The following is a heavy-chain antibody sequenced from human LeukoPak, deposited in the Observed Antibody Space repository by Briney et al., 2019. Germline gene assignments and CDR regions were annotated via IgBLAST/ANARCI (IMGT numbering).Heavy chain of an antibody. CDR2: ISAYNGNT. CDR1: GYTFTSYG. J-gene: IGHJ6*03. D-gene: IGHD1-7*01. Sequence: ASVKVSCKASGYTFTSYGISWVRQAPGQGLEWMGWISAYNGNTNYAQKLQGRVTMTTDTSTSTAYMELRSLRSDDTAVYYCARNSITGTMPLPNYYYYYYMDVWGKGTTVTVSS. V-gene: IGHV1-18*01. CDR3: ARNSITGTMPLPNYYYYYYMDV.